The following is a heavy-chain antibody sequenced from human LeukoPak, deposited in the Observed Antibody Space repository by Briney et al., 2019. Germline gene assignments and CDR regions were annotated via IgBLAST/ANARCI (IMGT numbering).Heavy chain of an antibody. CDR2: IYSSGST. Sequence: GGPLRLSCAASGFTVSSNYMSWVRQAPGEGLEWVSVIYSSGSTYYADSVKGRFTISRDNSKNTLYLQMNSLRAEDTAVYYCARSWELLNWFDPWGQGTLVTVSS. D-gene: IGHD1-26*01. CDR1: GFTVSSNY. V-gene: IGHV3-53*01. J-gene: IGHJ5*02. CDR3: ARSWELLNWFDP.